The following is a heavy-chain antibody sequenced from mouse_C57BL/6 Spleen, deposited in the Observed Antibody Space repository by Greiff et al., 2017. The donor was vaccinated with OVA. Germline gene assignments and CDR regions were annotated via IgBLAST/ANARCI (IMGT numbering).Heavy chain of an antibody. V-gene: IGHV1-64*01. CDR3: GRGKATDWFAY. CDR2: IHPNSGST. CDR1: GYTFTSYW. D-gene: IGHD1-1*01. J-gene: IGHJ3*01. Sequence: QVQLQQPGAELVKPGASVKLSCKASGYTFTSYWMHWVKQRPGQGLEWIGMIHPNSGSTNYNEKFKSKATLTVDKSSSTAYMQLSSLTSEDSAVYYCGRGKATDWFAYWGQGTLVTVSA.